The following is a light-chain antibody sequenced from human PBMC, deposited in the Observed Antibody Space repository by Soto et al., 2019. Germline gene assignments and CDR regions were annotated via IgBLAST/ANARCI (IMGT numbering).Light chain of an antibody. Sequence: QSVLTQSPSASASLGASVKLTCTLSSDHSDYAITWHQQQPDKGPRYLMKLNSDGSHTKGGGITDRFSGSSSGAERYLTISSLPSEDEADYYCQTWGTGFQDVVFGGGTKLTVL. CDR3: QTWGTGFQDVV. V-gene: IGLV4-69*01. CDR1: SDHSDYA. CDR2: LNSDGSH. J-gene: IGLJ2*01.